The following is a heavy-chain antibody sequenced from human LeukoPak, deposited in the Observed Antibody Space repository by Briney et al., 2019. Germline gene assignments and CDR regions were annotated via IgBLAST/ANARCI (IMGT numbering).Heavy chain of an antibody. J-gene: IGHJ4*02. CDR2: IRYDGSNK. CDR3: ARDRDYGSGSYDY. V-gene: IGHV3-30*02. CDR1: GFTFSSYG. D-gene: IGHD3-10*01. Sequence: PGGSLRLSCAASGFTFSSYGMHWVRQAPGKGLEWVAFIRYDGSNKYYADSVKGRFTISRDNSKNTLYLQMNSLRAEDTAVYYCARDRDYGSGSYDYWGQGSLVTVSS.